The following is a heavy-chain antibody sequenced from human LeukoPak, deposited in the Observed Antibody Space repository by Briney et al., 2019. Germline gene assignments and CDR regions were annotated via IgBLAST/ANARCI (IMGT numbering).Heavy chain of an antibody. Sequence: ASVKVSCKASGYTFTGYYMHWVRQAPGQGLEWMGWINPNSGGTNYAQKFQGWVTMTRDTSISTAYMELSRLRSDDTAVYYCARDLGLYGDYVGWFDPWGQGTLVTVSS. J-gene: IGHJ5*02. CDR2: INPNSGGT. D-gene: IGHD4-17*01. V-gene: IGHV1-2*04. CDR3: ARDLGLYGDYVGWFDP. CDR1: GYTFTGYY.